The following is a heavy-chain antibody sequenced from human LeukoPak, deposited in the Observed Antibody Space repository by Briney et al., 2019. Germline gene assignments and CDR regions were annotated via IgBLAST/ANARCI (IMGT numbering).Heavy chain of an antibody. D-gene: IGHD3-10*01. CDR1: GFTFTSSA. J-gene: IGHJ4*02. CDR2: IVVGSGNT. Sequence: SVKVSCKASGFTFTSSAMQWVRQARGQRLEWIGWIVVGSGNTNYAQKFQERVTITRDMSISTAYMELSSLRSEDTAVYYCARAAGSGSYYDFDYWGQGTLVTVSS. V-gene: IGHV1-58*02. CDR3: ARAAGSGSYYDFDY.